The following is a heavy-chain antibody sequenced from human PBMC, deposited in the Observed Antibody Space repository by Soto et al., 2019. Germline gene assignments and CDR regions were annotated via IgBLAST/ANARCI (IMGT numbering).Heavy chain of an antibody. CDR1: RGFLSSGGVS. D-gene: IGHD3-22*01. Sequence: PSYSLSLPCTFSRGFLSSGGVSSSWCRQHPGKGLEWIGYIYHSGSTYYNPSLKSRVTISVDTSKNQFSLKLSSVTAADTAVYYCAIYDSSGSRGFQHWGQGTLVTVSS. CDR2: IYHSGST. J-gene: IGHJ1*01. CDR3: AIYDSSGSRGFQH. V-gene: IGHV4-31*03.